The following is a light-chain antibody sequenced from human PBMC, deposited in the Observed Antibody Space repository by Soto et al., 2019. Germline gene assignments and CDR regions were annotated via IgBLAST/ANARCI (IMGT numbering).Light chain of an antibody. J-gene: IGLJ1*01. CDR3: SSYTSSTTPYV. CDR2: DVS. CDR1: SSDVGGYNY. Sequence: QSVLTQPASVSGSPGQSITISCTGTSSDVGGYNYVSWYQRHPGKAHKLMIFDVSNRPSGVSNRFSGSKSANTASLTNSGLQAEDEADYFCSSYTSSTTPYVFGTGTKVTVL. V-gene: IGLV2-14*03.